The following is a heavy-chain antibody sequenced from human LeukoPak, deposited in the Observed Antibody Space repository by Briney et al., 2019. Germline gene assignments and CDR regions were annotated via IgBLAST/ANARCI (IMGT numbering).Heavy chain of an antibody. Sequence: SETLSLTCAVYGGSFSGYYWSWIRQPPGKGLEWIGEINHSGSTNYNPSLKSRVTISVDTSKNQFSLKLSSVTAADTAVYYCARGLYGGDYLGQGTMVTVSS. J-gene: IGHJ4*02. CDR1: GGSFSGYY. D-gene: IGHD4-23*01. V-gene: IGHV4-34*01. CDR2: INHSGST. CDR3: ARGLYGGDY.